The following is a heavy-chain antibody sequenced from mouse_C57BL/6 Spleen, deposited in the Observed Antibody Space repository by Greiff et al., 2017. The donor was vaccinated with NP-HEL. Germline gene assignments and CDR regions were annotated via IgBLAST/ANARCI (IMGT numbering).Heavy chain of an antibody. CDR1: GYTFTDYY. CDR3: ARNYYGSSYGYWYFDV. CDR2: INPYNGGT. J-gene: IGHJ1*03. D-gene: IGHD1-1*01. Sequence: EVQLQESGPVLVKPGASVKMSCKASGYTFTDYYMNWVKQSHGKSLEWIGVINPYNGGTSYNQKFKGKATLTVDRSSSTAYMELNSLTSEDSAVYYCARNYYGSSYGYWYFDVWGTGTTVTVSS. V-gene: IGHV1-19*01.